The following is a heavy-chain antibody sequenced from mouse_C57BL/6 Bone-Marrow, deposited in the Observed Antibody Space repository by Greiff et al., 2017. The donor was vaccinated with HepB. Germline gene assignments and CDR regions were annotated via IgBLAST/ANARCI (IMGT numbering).Heavy chain of an antibody. J-gene: IGHJ4*01. D-gene: IGHD1-1*01. Sequence: QVQLQQPGAELVKPGASVKMSCKASGYTFTSYWITWVKQRPGQGLEWIGEIYPGSGSTNYNEKFKSKATLTVDTSSSTAYMQLSSLTSEDSAVYYGARPYYYGSSLPYAMDYWGQGTSVTVSS. CDR3: ARPYYYGSSLPYAMDY. CDR2: IYPGSGST. CDR1: GYTFTSYW. V-gene: IGHV1-55*01.